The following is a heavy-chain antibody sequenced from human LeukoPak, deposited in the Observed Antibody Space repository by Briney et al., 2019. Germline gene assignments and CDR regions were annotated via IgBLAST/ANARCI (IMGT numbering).Heavy chain of an antibody. CDR2: IKGDGSHT. J-gene: IGHJ4*02. V-gene: IGHV3-74*01. Sequence: GGSLRLSCAASGFTFSKYYMHWVRQAPGKGPVWISYIKGDGSHTTYADSVKGRFTISRDNAINTVYLQMNSLRDEDTAIYYCVNMVSDSGVEGKWGQGTLVTVSS. CDR1: GFTFSKYY. D-gene: IGHD3-10*01. CDR3: VNMVSDSGVEGK.